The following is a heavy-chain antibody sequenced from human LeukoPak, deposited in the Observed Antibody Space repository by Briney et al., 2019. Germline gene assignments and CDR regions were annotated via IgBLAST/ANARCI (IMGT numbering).Heavy chain of an antibody. V-gene: IGHV1-24*01. CDR1: GYTLTEIS. J-gene: IGHJ4*02. D-gene: IGHD1-26*01. Sequence: ASPKDSCKVSGYTLTEISLNWVRQAPGKGREWMGGFDPEDGETIYAQKFQGRVTMTEDTSTDTAYMELSSLRSEDTAVYYCATSLVGATFADYWGQGTLVTVSS. CDR3: ATSLVGATFADY. CDR2: FDPEDGET.